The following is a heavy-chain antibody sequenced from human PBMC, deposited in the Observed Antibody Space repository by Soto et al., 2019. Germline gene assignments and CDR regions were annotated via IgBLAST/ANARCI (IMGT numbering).Heavy chain of an antibody. CDR2: IIPILGIA. J-gene: IGHJ4*02. V-gene: IGHV1-69*04. D-gene: IGHD5-12*01. Sequence: ASVKVSCKASGGTFSSYTISWVRQAPGQGLEWMGRIIPILGIANYAQKFQGRVTITADKSTSTAYMELSSLRSEDTAVYYCARDGYGYPLYGYFDYWGQGTLVTVSS. CDR1: GGTFSSYT. CDR3: ARDGYGYPLYGYFDY.